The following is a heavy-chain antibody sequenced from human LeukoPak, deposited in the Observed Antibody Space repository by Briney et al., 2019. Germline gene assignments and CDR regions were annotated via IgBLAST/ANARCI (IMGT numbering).Heavy chain of an antibody. J-gene: IGHJ4*02. V-gene: IGHV5-51*01. CDR1: GYSFTNYW. D-gene: IGHD6-13*01. CDR3: ARLSVIAADGTHYFDY. CDR2: IYPSDSDS. Sequence: GESLKISCKGSGYSFTNYWIGWVRQIPGKGLEWMGIIYPSDSDSRNSPAFQAQVAISVDKYINTAYLQWSSLKASDTAMYSCARLSVIAADGTHYFDYWGQGTLVTVSS.